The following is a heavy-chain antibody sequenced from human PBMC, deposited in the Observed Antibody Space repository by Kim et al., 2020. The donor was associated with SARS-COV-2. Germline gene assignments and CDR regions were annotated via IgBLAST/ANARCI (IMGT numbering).Heavy chain of an antibody. Sequence: GGSLRLSCAASGFTFDDYAMHWVRQAPGKGLEWVSGISWNSGSIGYADSVKGRFTISRDNAKNSLYLQMNSLRAEDTALYYCANGGGGIAAAIDYWGQGTLVTVSS. D-gene: IGHD6-13*01. CDR2: ISWNSGSI. CDR1: GFTFDDYA. J-gene: IGHJ4*02. CDR3: ANGGGGIAAAIDY. V-gene: IGHV3-9*01.